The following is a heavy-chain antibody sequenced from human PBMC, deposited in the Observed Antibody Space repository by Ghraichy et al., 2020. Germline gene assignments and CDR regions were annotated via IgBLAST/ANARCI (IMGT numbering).Heavy chain of an antibody. J-gene: IGHJ4*02. CDR3: ARDRRSVRFLEWLTF. Sequence: GESLNISCAASGFTFNLYNMNWVRQAPGKGLEWISSISSYGSQTYYADSVRGRFTISRDNANKSLYLQMNSLTVEDTAVYYCARDRRSVRFLEWLTFWGQGALVTVSS. V-gene: IGHV3-21*01. D-gene: IGHD3-3*01. CDR2: ISSYGSQT. CDR1: GFTFNLYN.